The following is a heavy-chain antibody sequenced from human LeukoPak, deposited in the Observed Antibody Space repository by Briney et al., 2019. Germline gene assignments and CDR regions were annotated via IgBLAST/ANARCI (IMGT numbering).Heavy chain of an antibody. Sequence: ASVKVSCKASGYTFTGYYMHWVRQAPGQGLEWMGWINPNSGATNYAQRFQGRVTMTRDTSISTAYMELSRLRSDDTAVYYCARDRSSGYESGFDYWDQGTLVTVSS. D-gene: IGHD5-12*01. V-gene: IGHV1-2*02. CDR3: ARDRSSGYESGFDY. CDR2: INPNSGAT. CDR1: GYTFTGYY. J-gene: IGHJ4*02.